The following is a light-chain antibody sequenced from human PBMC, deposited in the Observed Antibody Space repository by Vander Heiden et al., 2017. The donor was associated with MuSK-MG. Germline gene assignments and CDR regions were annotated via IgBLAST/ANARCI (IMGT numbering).Light chain of an antibody. J-gene: IGKJ4*01. CDR2: FVT. CDR1: QGISNH. V-gene: IGKV1-9*01. CDR3: HQIHTYPIT. Sequence: DIQLTQSPSFLSASVGDRVTITCRASQGISNHLAWYQQKPGRGPTLLMYFVTALENGVPSRFSGSGSGAEFTLTISSLQPEDSATYYCHQIHTYPITFDGGTKVEI.